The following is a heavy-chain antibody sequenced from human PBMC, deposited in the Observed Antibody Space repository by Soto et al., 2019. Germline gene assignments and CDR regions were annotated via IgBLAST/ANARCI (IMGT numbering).Heavy chain of an antibody. Sequence: SETLSLTCTVSGGSISSGGYYWSWIRQPPGKGLEWIGEINHDGITNYNPSLKSRVTISLDTSKNQFSLKLTSVTAADTAVYYCAGRYCTGGSCYRPWGQGTLVTVSS. D-gene: IGHD2-15*01. V-gene: IGHV4-39*07. J-gene: IGHJ4*02. CDR3: AGRYCTGGSCYRP. CDR2: INHDGIT. CDR1: GGSISSGGYY.